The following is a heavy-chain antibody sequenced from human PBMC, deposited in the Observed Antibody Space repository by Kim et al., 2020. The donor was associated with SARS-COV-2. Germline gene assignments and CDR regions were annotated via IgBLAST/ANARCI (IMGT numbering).Heavy chain of an antibody. V-gene: IGHV3-21*01. D-gene: IGHD1-1*01. CDR3: ARPRKLEQRGPFDY. Sequence: ADTVKGRFTISRDKAKSSLCLQMNSLRAEDTAVYYCARPRKLEQRGPFDYWGQGTLVTVSS. J-gene: IGHJ4*02.